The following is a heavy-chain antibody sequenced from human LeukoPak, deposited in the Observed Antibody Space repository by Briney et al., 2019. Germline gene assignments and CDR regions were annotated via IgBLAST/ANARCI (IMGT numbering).Heavy chain of an antibody. J-gene: IGHJ4*02. CDR2: IYYSGST. Sequence: SETLSLTCTVSGVSISSGGYCWSWARQYPGKGLEWVGYIYYSGSTYYNPSLKSRVTISVDTSKNQFSLKLSSVTAADTAVYYCARSSRPDYYGSGHFDYWGQGTLVTVSS. D-gene: IGHD3-10*01. V-gene: IGHV4-31*03. CDR3: ARSSRPDYYGSGHFDY. CDR1: GVSISSGGYC.